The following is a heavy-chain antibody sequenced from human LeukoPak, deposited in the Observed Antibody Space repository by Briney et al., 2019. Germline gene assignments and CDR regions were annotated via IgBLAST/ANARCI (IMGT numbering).Heavy chain of an antibody. CDR2: IYPSDSNT. Sequence: GESPKISCKGSGYSFTTYWIGWVRQMPGKGLEWMGIIYPSDSNTRYSPSFQGQVTISADKSINTAYLQWGSLKASDTAMYYCARHFYCSGGSCYLDYWGQGTLVTVSS. CDR1: GYSFTTYW. J-gene: IGHJ4*02. D-gene: IGHD2-15*01. CDR3: ARHFYCSGGSCYLDY. V-gene: IGHV5-51*01.